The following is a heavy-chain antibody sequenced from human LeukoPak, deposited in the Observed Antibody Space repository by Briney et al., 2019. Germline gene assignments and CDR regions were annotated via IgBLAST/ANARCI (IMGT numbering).Heavy chain of an antibody. CDR1: GGSISSGDSY. CDR2: IYTSGST. D-gene: IGHD1-7*01. Sequence: ASETLSLTCTVSGGSISSGDSYWNWLRQLPGKGLEWIGRIYTSGSTNYNPSLKSRVTMSVDTSKNQFSLKLSSVTAADTAVYYCARESYNWNYVDYYYYYMDVWGKGTTVTVSS. V-gene: IGHV4-61*02. CDR3: ARESYNWNYVDYYYYYMDV. J-gene: IGHJ6*03.